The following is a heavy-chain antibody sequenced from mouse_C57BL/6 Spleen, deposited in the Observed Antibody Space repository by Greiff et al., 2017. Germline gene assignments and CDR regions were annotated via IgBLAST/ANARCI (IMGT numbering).Heavy chain of an antibody. CDR3: ARPYDYDVPWFAY. D-gene: IGHD2-4*01. CDR2: ISSGGSYT. CDR1: GFTFSSYG. J-gene: IGHJ3*01. V-gene: IGHV5-6*01. Sequence: EVQGVESGGDLVKPGGSLKLSCAASGFTFSSYGMSWVRQTPDKRLEWVATISSGGSYTYYPDSVKGRFTISRDNAKNTLYLQMSSLKSEDTAMYYCARPYDYDVPWFAYWGQGTLVTVSA.